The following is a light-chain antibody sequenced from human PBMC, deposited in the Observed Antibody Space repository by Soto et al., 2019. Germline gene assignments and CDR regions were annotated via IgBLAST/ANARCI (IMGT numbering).Light chain of an antibody. CDR1: SSNIGGNY. CDR2: RNN. Sequence: QPVLTQPPSASGTPGQRVTISCSGSSSNIGGNYVYWYQHVPGTAPKLLIYRNNQRPSGVPDRFSGSKSGTSASLAISGLRSEDEADYYCAAWDDSLSAAFGGGTKVTVL. J-gene: IGLJ3*02. V-gene: IGLV1-47*01. CDR3: AAWDDSLSAA.